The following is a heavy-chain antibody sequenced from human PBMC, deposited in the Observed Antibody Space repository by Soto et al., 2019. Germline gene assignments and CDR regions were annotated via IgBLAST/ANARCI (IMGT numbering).Heavy chain of an antibody. CDR1: GGTFSSYA. J-gene: IGHJ4*02. CDR3: ARAYYYDSSGYFWYFDY. V-gene: IGHV1-69*01. D-gene: IGHD3-22*01. Sequence: QVQLVQSGAEVKKPGSSVKVSYKASGGTFSSYAISWVRQAPGQGLEWMGGIIPIFGTANYAQKFQGRVTITADESTSTAYMELSSLRSEDTAVYYCARAYYYDSSGYFWYFDYWGQGTLVTVSS. CDR2: IIPIFGTA.